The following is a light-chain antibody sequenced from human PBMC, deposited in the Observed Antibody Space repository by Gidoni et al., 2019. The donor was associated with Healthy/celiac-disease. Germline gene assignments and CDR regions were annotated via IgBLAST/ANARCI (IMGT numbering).Light chain of an antibody. CDR1: QCISSY. J-gene: IGKJ4*01. CDR3: DT. V-gene: IGKV1-39*01. Sequence: DIQMTQSPSSLSASVGDSCTITSRASQCISSYLNWYQQKPGKAPKLLIYAASSLQSGVPSRFSGSVSGTGFTLANSGMQPEDFATYPKDTFGGGTKVEIK. CDR2: AAS.